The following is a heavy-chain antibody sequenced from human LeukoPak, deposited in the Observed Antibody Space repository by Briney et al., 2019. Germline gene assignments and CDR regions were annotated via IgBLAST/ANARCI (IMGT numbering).Heavy chain of an antibody. V-gene: IGHV1-2*02. J-gene: IGHJ6*02. D-gene: IGHD2-2*01. CDR2: INPNSGDT. Sequence: EASVKVSCKASGYTFTGYYMHWVRQAPGQGLEWMGWINPNSGDTNYAQKFQGRVTMTRDTSISTAYMELSRLRSDDTAVYYCARDLQGDIVVVPAAMDYYYYGMDVWGQGTTVTVSS. CDR3: ARDLQGDIVVVPAAMDYYYYGMDV. CDR1: GYTFTGYY.